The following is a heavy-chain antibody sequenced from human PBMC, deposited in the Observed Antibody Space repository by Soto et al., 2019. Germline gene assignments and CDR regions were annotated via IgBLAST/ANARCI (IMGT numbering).Heavy chain of an antibody. CDR3: ARDRWDYYGSGSYYSPDFDY. Sequence: GASVKVSSKASGYTVTIYGISGVRQAPGQGLEWMGWISAYNGNTNYAQKLQGRVTMTTDTSTSTAYMELRSLRSDDTAVYYCARDRWDYYGSGSYYSPDFDYWGQGTLVTVSS. CDR2: ISAYNGNT. D-gene: IGHD3-10*01. V-gene: IGHV1-18*01. CDR1: GYTVTIYG. J-gene: IGHJ4*02.